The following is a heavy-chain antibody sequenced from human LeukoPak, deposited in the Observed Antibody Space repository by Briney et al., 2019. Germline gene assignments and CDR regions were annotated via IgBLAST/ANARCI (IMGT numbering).Heavy chain of an antibody. Sequence: SETLSLTCTVSGGSISSGNSYWSWVRQPAGTGLEWIGRFHTSGSSNYNPSLKSRVAISVDTSKNQFSLRLSSVTAADTAVYYCARVDGSCSGGSCPSGNWFDHWGQGTLVTVSS. V-gene: IGHV4-61*02. D-gene: IGHD2-15*01. CDR3: ARVDGSCSGGSCPSGNWFDH. J-gene: IGHJ5*02. CDR1: GGSISSGNSY. CDR2: FHTSGSS.